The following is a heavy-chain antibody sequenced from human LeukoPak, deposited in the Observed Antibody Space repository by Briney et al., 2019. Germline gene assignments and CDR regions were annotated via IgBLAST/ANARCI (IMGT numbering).Heavy chain of an antibody. D-gene: IGHD3-16*01. Sequence: PGGSLRLSCAASGFTFSSYAMTWVRQAPGKGLEWVLVIYSDDSTYSADSLKGRFTISRDISKNTLFLQMNSLRAEDTAVYYCARVYWHDNGEYFQHWGQGTLVTVSS. V-gene: IGHV3-66*01. CDR3: ARVYWHDNGEYFQH. CDR1: GFTFSSYA. CDR2: IYSDDST. J-gene: IGHJ1*01.